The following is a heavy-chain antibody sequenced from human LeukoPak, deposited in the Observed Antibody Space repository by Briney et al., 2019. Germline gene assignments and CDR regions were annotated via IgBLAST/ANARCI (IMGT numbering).Heavy chain of an antibody. Sequence: ASVKVSCKASGYTFTCYYMHWVRQAPGQGLEWMGWINPNSGGTNYAQKFQGRVTMTRDTSISTAYMELSRLGSDDTAVYYCARVTSSSTDFDYWGQGTLVTVSS. CDR1: GYTFTCYY. CDR2: INPNSGGT. D-gene: IGHD6-6*01. J-gene: IGHJ4*02. V-gene: IGHV1-2*02. CDR3: ARVTSSSTDFDY.